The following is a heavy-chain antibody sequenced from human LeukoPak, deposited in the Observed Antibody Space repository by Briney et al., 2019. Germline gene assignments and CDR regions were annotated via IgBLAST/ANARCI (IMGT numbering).Heavy chain of an antibody. J-gene: IGHJ6*02. CDR3: ARSYYDFWSGYYLGMDV. D-gene: IGHD3-3*01. V-gene: IGHV3-13*01. CDR1: GFTFSRYD. Sequence: GGSLRLSCAASGFTFSRYDMHWVRQATGKGLEWVSAIGTAGDTYYPGSVKGRFTISRENAKNSLYLQMNSLRAGDTAVYYCARSYYDFWSGYYLGMDVWGQGTTVTVSS. CDR2: IGTAGDT.